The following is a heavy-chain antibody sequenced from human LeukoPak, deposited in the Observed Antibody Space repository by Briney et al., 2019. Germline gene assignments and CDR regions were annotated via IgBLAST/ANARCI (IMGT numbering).Heavy chain of an antibody. CDR3: AKSGYNRFDY. D-gene: IGHD5-24*01. V-gene: IGHV3-23*01. CDR1: GFTFSDSY. Sequence: GGSLRLSCAASGFTFSDSYMTWVRQAPGKGLEWVSAFSGSGGDTYYADSVKGRFTISRDNSKNTLYLQMNSLRAEDTAVYYCAKSGYNRFDYWGQGTLVTVSS. J-gene: IGHJ4*02. CDR2: FSGSGGDT.